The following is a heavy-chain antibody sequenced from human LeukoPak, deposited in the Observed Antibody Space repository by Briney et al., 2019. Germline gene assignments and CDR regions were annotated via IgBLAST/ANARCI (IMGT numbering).Heavy chain of an antibody. Sequence: GESLKISCAASGFTVSSNYMSWVRQAPGKGLEWVSVIYSGGSTYYADSVKGRFTISRDNSKNTLYLQMNSLRAEDTAVYYCASFLEISDTAIDYWGQGTLVTVSS. CDR2: IYSGGST. D-gene: IGHD5-18*01. V-gene: IGHV3-53*01. CDR1: GFTVSSNY. CDR3: ASFLEISDTAIDY. J-gene: IGHJ4*02.